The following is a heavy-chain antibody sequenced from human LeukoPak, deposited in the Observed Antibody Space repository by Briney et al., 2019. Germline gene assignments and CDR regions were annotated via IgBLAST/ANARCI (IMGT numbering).Heavy chain of an antibody. V-gene: IGHV3-66*02. CDR2: IYSGGST. D-gene: IGHD2-15*01. CDR1: GFTVSSNY. CDR3: ARGLCSGGSCYSAGYNRFDP. J-gene: IGHJ5*02. Sequence: GGSLRLSCAASGFTVSSNYMSWVRQAPGKGLEWVSVIYSGGSTYYADSVKGRFTISRDNSKNTLYLQMNSLRAEDTAVYYCARGLCSGGSCYSAGYNRFDPWGQGTLVTVSS.